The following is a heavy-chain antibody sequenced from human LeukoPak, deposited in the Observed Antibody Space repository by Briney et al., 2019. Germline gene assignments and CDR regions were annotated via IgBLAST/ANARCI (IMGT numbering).Heavy chain of an antibody. CDR3: ATWNSYGHFFDY. D-gene: IGHD5-18*01. CDR1: GYTLTELS. Sequence: ASVKVSCKVYGYTLTELSMHWVRQAPGKGLEWMGGFDPEDGETIYAQKFQGRVTMTEDTSTDTAYMELSSLRSEDTAVYYCATWNSYGHFFDYWGQGTLVTVSS. V-gene: IGHV1-24*01. J-gene: IGHJ4*02. CDR2: FDPEDGET.